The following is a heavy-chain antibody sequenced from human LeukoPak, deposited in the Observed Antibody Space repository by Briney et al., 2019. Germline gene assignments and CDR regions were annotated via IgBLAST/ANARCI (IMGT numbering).Heavy chain of an antibody. CDR1: GYTFTSYD. Sequence: ASVKVSCKASGYTFTSYDINWVRPATGQGLEWMGWMNPNSGNTGYAQKFQGRVTMGRNTSISTAYMELSSLRSEDTAVYYCARECGYYDFWSGYYYYYMDVWGKGTTVTVSS. CDR3: ARECGYYDFWSGYYYYYMDV. J-gene: IGHJ6*03. V-gene: IGHV1-8*01. CDR2: MNPNSGNT. D-gene: IGHD3-3*01.